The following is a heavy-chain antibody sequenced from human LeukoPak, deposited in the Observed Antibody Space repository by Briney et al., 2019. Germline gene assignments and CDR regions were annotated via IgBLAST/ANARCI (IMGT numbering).Heavy chain of an antibody. D-gene: IGHD2-15*01. Sequence: GTSVKVSCKASGFTFTSSAVQWVRQARGQRLEWIGWIVVGSGNTNYAQKFQERVTITRDMSTSTAYMELRSLRSDDTAVYYCARDGNIVVVVAAYYYYYGMDVWGQGTTVTVSS. J-gene: IGHJ6*02. CDR2: IVVGSGNT. V-gene: IGHV1-58*01. CDR3: ARDGNIVVVVAAYYYYYGMDV. CDR1: GFTFTSSA.